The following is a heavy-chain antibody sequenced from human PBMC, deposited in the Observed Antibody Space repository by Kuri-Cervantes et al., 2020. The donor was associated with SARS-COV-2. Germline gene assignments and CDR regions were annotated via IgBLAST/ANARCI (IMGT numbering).Heavy chain of an antibody. CDR2: ISYDGSNK. V-gene: IGHV3-30*01. Sequence: GGPLRLSCAASGFTFSSYAMHWVRQAPGKGLEWVAVISYDGSNKYYADSVKGRFTTSRDNSKNSLYLQKNRLRAEDTAVYYCARDGQWLVLWVYGMDVWGQGTTVTVSS. D-gene: IGHD6-19*01. CDR3: ARDGQWLVLWVYGMDV. J-gene: IGHJ6*02. CDR1: GFTFSSYA.